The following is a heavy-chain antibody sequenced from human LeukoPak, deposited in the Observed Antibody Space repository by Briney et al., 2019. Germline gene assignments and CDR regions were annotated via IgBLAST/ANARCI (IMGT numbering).Heavy chain of an antibody. V-gene: IGHV5-51*01. CDR2: IYPGDSDT. CDR3: ARPNKGNSGSYRGPSFFDY. J-gene: IGHJ4*02. D-gene: IGHD1-26*01. Sequence: GASLKISCKGSGYRFTSYWIGWVRQMPGKGLEWMGIIYPGDSDTRYSPSFQGQVTISADKSISTAYLQWSSLKASDTAMYYCARPNKGNSGSYRGPSFFDYWGQGTLVTVSS. CDR1: GYRFTSYW.